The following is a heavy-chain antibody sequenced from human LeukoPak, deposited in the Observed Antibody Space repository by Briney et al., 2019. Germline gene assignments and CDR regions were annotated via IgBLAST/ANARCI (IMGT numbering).Heavy chain of an antibody. CDR2: IYYSGST. J-gene: IGHJ4*02. CDR1: GGSISSSSYY. V-gene: IGHV4-39*07. Sequence: SQTLSLTCTVSGGSISSSSYYWGWIRQPPGKGLEWIGSIYYSGSTYYNSSLKSRVTISVDTSKNQFSLKLSSVTAADTAVYYCARGWVTTVDYWGQGTLVTVSS. D-gene: IGHD4-17*01. CDR3: ARGWVTTVDY.